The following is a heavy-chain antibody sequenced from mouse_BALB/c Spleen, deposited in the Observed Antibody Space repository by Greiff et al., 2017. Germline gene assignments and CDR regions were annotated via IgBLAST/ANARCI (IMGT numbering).Heavy chain of an antibody. Sequence: VQLKESGPELMKPGASVKISCKASGYSFTSYYMHWVKQSHGKSLEWIGYIDPFNGGTSYNQKFKGKATLTVDKSSSTAYMHLSSLTSEDSAVYYCASTARATPWFAYWGQGTLVTVSA. CDR3: ASTARATPWFAY. CDR2: IDPFNGGT. V-gene: IGHV1S135*01. CDR1: GYSFTSYY. J-gene: IGHJ3*01. D-gene: IGHD3-1*01.